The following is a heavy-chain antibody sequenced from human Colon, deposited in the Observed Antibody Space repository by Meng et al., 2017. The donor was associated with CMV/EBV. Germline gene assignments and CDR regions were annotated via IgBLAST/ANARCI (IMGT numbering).Heavy chain of an antibody. Sequence: GSLRLSCTVSGGSISTSDYYWNWIRQPPGKGLEWIGTIHYSGSTSYNPSLKSRLTISVDTSKNQFSLKLSSVTAADTAVYYCAKVEGVDCTNVVCAMATGEEAFDIWGQGTMVTVSS. J-gene: IGHJ3*02. CDR3: AKVEGVDCTNVVCAMATGEEAFDI. D-gene: IGHD2-8*01. CDR1: GGSISTSDYY. V-gene: IGHV4-39*07. CDR2: IHYSGST.